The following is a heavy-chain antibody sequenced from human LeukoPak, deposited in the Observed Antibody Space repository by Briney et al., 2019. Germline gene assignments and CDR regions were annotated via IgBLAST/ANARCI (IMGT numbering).Heavy chain of an antibody. CDR3: ARHGYYDILTGYYPVDAFDI. V-gene: IGHV4-34*01. D-gene: IGHD3-9*01. Sequence: SETLSLTCAVYGGSFSGYYWSWIRQPPGKGLEWIGEINHSGSTNYNPSLKSRVTISVDTSKNQFSLKLSSVTAADTAVYYCARHGYYDILTGYYPVDAFDIWGQGTMVTVSS. CDR1: GGSFSGYY. J-gene: IGHJ3*02. CDR2: INHSGST.